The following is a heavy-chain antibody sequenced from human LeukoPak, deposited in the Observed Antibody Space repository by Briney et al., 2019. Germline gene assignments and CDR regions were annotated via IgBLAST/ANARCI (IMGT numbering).Heavy chain of an antibody. CDR1: GFTFSNDW. Sequence: GGSLRLSCAASGFTFSNDWMHWVRQAPPRGLVWVSRINTDGSTTTYADSVKGRFTISRDNAKNTLYLQMNSLRVEDTAVYYCARGRGGSYHYWGQGTLVTVSS. J-gene: IGHJ4*02. D-gene: IGHD1-26*01. V-gene: IGHV3-74*01. CDR3: ARGRGGSYHY. CDR2: INTDGSTT.